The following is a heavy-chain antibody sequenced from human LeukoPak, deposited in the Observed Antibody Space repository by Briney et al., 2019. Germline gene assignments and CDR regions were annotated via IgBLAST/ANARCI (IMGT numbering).Heavy chain of an antibody. CDR3: AREWFPGAFDI. V-gene: IGHV3-74*01. J-gene: IGHJ3*02. CDR1: GFTFSSYG. CDR2: INSDGSST. D-gene: IGHD3-10*01. Sequence: GGSLRLSCAASGFTFSSYGMHWVRQAPGKGLVWVSRINSDGSSTSYADSVKGRFTISRDNAKNTLYLQMNSLRAEDTAVYYCAREWFPGAFDIWGQGTMVTVSS.